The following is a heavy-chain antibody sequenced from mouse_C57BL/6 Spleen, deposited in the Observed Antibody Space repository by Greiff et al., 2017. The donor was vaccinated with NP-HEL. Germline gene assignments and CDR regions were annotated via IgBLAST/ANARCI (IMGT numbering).Heavy chain of an antibody. Sequence: VQLQQPGAELVRPGSSVKLSCKASGYTFTSYWMHWVKQRPIQGLEWIGNIDPSDSETHYNQKFKDKATLTVDKSSSTAYMQLSSLTSEDSAVYYGAMIYYGSSHYWGQGTTLTVSS. V-gene: IGHV1-52*01. CDR1: GYTFTSYW. J-gene: IGHJ2*01. D-gene: IGHD1-1*01. CDR3: AMIYYGSSHY. CDR2: IDPSDSET.